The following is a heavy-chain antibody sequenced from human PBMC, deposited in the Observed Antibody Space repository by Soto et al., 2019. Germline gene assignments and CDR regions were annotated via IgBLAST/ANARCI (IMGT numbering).Heavy chain of an antibody. CDR2: ISYDGSNK. CDR1: GFTFSSYA. D-gene: IGHD3-22*01. J-gene: IGHJ4*02. CDR3: AKDGNYYDSSGYYYVAPYFDY. V-gene: IGHV3-30-3*01. Sequence: GGSLRLSCAASGFTFSSYAMHWVRQAPGKGLEWVAVISYDGSNKYYADSVKGRFTISRDNSKNTLYLQMNSLRAEDTAVYYCAKDGNYYDSSGYYYVAPYFDYWGQGTLVTVSS.